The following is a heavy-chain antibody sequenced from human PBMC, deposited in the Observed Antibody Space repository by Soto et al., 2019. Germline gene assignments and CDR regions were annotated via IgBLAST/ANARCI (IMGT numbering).Heavy chain of an antibody. CDR3: ASHQIYGDYVGYYGMDV. Sequence: QVQLVQSGAEVKKPGASVKVSCKASGYTFTSYYMHWVRQATGQGLEWMGIINPSGGSTSYAQKFKGRVTMTRDTYTSTVYMDLSSLISEDKAVYYCASHQIYGDYVGYYGMDVWGQGTTVTVSS. CDR1: GYTFTSYY. CDR2: INPSGGST. J-gene: IGHJ6*02. D-gene: IGHD4-17*01. V-gene: IGHV1-46*01.